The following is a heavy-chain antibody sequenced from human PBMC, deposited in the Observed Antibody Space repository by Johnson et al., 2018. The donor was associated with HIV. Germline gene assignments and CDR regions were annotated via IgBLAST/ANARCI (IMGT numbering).Heavy chain of an antibody. CDR1: GFTFSDYY. D-gene: IGHD3-3*01. J-gene: IGHJ3*02. CDR2: ISRRGSPI. V-gene: IGHV3-11*01. Sequence: QVQLVESGGGVVQPGRSLRLSCAASGFTFSDYYMSWIRQAPGKGLEWVSYISRRGSPIYYADSVTGRFTISRDNAKNSLYLQMNSLRVEDTAMYYCARGPILEWLSGDGFDMWGQGTKVTV. CDR3: ARGPILEWLSGDGFDM.